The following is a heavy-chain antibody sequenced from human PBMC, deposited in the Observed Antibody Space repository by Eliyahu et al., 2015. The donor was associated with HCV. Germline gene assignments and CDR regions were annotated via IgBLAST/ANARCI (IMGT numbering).Heavy chain of an antibody. V-gene: IGHV3-48*02. CDR3: ARGRKDTVQMVPYYFDY. D-gene: IGHD2-8*01. CDR1: GFTFSTYG. J-gene: IGHJ4*02. Sequence: EVQLVESGGGLVQPGGSLXLSCAASGFTFSTYGMNWVRQAPGKGLEWVSYMSNSGYSIYYADSVKGRFTISKDNAKNSLYLQMNSLRDEDTAVYYCARGRKDTVQMVPYYFDYWGQGTLVTVSS. CDR2: MSNSGYSI.